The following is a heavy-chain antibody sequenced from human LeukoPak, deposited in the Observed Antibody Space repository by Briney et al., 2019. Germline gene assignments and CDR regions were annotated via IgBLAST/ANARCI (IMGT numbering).Heavy chain of an antibody. J-gene: IGHJ3*02. V-gene: IGHV6-1*01. CDR1: GDSVSSNSAT. D-gene: IGHD3-10*01. CDR3: VRDSGMGLDAFDI. Sequence: SQTLSLTCAISGDSVSSNSATWNCIRQSPSRGLEWLGRTYYRSRWLNDYAVSVKGRITVNPDTSKNQFSLQLHSVSPEDTAVYCCVRDSGMGLDAFDIWGQGTMVTVSS. CDR2: TYYRSRWLN.